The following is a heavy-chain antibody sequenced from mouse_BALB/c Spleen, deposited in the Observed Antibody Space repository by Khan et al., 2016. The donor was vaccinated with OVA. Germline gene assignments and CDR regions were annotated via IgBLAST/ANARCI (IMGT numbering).Heavy chain of an antibody. CDR1: GYSFTGYF. V-gene: IGHV1-20*02. CDR3: ARLLSSDFEY. J-gene: IGHJ2*01. D-gene: IGHD1-1*01. Sequence: VQLQQSGPELVKPGASVKISCKASGYSFTGYFMNWVMQSPGKSLEWIGRINPHIGETFYNQKFKGKATLTVDESSSTAHMELRSLASEDSAVYYCARLLSSDFEYWGEGTTLTVCS. CDR2: INPHIGET.